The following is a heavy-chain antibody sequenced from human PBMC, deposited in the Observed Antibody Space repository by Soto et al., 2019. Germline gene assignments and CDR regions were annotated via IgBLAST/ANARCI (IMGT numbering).Heavy chain of an antibody. Sequence: EVQVLESGGGLVQPGGSLRLSCAASGFTFSSYWMSWVRQAPGKGLEWVARINEDGSGKYYVDSVKGRFTISRDNAKNSLYLQMTSLRAEDTAVYYCARHYPGGCYYDYWGQGTLVTVSS. D-gene: IGHD1-26*01. CDR2: INEDGSGK. V-gene: IGHV3-7*03. CDR1: GFTFSSYW. J-gene: IGHJ4*02. CDR3: ARHYPGGCYYDY.